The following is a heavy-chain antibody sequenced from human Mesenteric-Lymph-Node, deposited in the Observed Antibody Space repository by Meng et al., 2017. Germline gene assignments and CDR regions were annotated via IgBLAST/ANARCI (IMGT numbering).Heavy chain of an antibody. D-gene: IGHD3-22*01. V-gene: IGHV3-30*01. CDR2: IPYDGNNI. CDR3: ARGLDYYDSRGYFGQFGY. J-gene: IGHJ4*02. Sequence: GGSLRLSCATSGFTFDRFAMHWVRQAPGKGLEWVAVIPYDGNNIYYAESVKGRFTISRADSKKTVYLQMDSLRAEDTAVYYCARGLDYYDSRGYFGQFGYWGQGTLVTVSS. CDR1: GFTFDRFA.